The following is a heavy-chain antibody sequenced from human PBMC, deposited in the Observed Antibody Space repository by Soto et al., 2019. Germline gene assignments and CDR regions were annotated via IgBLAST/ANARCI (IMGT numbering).Heavy chain of an antibody. Sequence: GESLKISCKGSGYSFSNYWIAWVRQMPGKVLEWMGIIFPADSDTKYSPSFQGQVTISADKSISTAYLQWSSLKASDTAMYYCASSVVVPSTMSYFDYWGQGXLVTVSS. CDR3: ASSVVVPSTMSYFDY. V-gene: IGHV5-51*01. D-gene: IGHD2-15*01. CDR1: GYSFSNYW. J-gene: IGHJ4*02. CDR2: IFPADSDT.